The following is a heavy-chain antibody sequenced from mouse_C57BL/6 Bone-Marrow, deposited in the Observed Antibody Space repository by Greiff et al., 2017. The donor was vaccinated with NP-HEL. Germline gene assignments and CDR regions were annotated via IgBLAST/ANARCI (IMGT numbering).Heavy chain of an antibody. D-gene: IGHD1-1*01. CDR1: GYTFTDYE. CDR2: IDPETGGT. V-gene: IGHV1-15*01. Sequence: QVQLQQSGAELVRPGASVTLSCKASGYTFTDYEMHWVKQTPVHGLEWIGAIDPETGGTAYNQKFKGKAILTADKSSSTAYMELRSLTSEDSAVYYCTRPTTVVAIPNWYFDVWGTGTTVTVSS. J-gene: IGHJ1*03. CDR3: TRPTTVVAIPNWYFDV.